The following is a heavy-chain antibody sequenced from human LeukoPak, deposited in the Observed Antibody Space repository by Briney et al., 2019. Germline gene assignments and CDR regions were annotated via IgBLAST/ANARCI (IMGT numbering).Heavy chain of an antibody. V-gene: IGHV3-23*01. D-gene: IGHD3-3*01. Sequence: GGSLRLSCAASGFTFSTYAMSWVRQAPGKGLEWVSTISGSGGSTYYPDPVKGRFTISRDTSKNTLYLQMNSLRAEDTAVYYCARSGPFGVVIIPTMSAFDIWGQGTMVTVSS. J-gene: IGHJ3*02. CDR2: ISGSGGST. CDR3: ARSGPFGVVIIPTMSAFDI. CDR1: GFTFSTYA.